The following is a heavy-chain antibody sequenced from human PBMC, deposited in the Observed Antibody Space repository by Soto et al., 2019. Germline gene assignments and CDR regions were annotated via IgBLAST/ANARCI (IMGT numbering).Heavy chain of an antibody. Sequence: SETLSLTCCVSGGSISNKYWWTWVRQSPGKGLEWIGEIYHSGTTNYNPSLKSQVTISVDMSKNHFSLKLTSVTAADTAVYYCAGGHYAVVQGGRRENPCYERMDVWGHGTTVT. D-gene: IGHD2-2*01. V-gene: IGHV4-4*02. CDR1: GGSISNKYW. CDR3: AGGHYAVVQGGRRENPCYERMDV. CDR2: IYHSGTT. J-gene: IGHJ6*01.